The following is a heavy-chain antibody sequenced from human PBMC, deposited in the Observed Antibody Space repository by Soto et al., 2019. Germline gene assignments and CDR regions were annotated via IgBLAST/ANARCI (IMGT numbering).Heavy chain of an antibody. D-gene: IGHD5-12*01. CDR2: IKEDGSEK. V-gene: IGHV3-7*01. Sequence: PGGSLRLSCEASGFTFSSYWMSWVRQAPGKGLEWVANIKEDGSEKYYVDSVKGRFTISRDNAKNSLYLQMNSLRAEDTAVYYCARENSGYDYAHYNYHYGMDVCGQGTTVTVSS. J-gene: IGHJ6*02. CDR3: ARENSGYDYAHYNYHYGMDV. CDR1: GFTFSSYW.